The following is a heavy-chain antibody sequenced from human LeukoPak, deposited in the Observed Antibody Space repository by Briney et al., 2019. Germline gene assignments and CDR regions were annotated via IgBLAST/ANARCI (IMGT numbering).Heavy chain of an antibody. D-gene: IGHD6-13*01. V-gene: IGHV4-59*07. Sequence: PSDTLSLTCTVSGGSLSSYYWSWIRQPPGKGLEWIGYIYYSGSAKYNPSLKSRVTISVDTSKNQFSLKLSSVTAGDTAVYYCARAPGIAAAGTHFDFWGQGTLVTVS. CDR2: IYYSGSA. CDR3: ARAPGIAAAGTHFDF. CDR1: GGSLSSYY. J-gene: IGHJ4*02.